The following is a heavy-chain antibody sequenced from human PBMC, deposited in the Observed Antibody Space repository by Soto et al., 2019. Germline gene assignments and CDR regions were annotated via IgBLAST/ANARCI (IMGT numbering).Heavy chain of an antibody. CDR3: ARCSAYNAWFDP. CDR1: GDSISTTDYY. J-gene: IGHJ5*02. Sequence: SETLSLTCTVSGDSISTTDYYWGWIRQPPGKGLEWIGSIYYSGTTYYNPSVESRVSISVDTSKNQFSLKLSSVTAADTAVYFCARCSAYNAWFDPWGQGTLVTVSS. V-gene: IGHV4-39*01. CDR2: IYYSGTT. D-gene: IGHD5-12*01.